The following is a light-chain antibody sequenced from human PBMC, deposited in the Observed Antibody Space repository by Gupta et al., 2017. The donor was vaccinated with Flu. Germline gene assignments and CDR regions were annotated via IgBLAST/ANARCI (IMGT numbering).Light chain of an antibody. J-gene: IGLJ3*02. CDR2: DNT. CDR1: NIGTKS. Sequence: HVLTPPPSVLVAPGQTATITCGGDNIGTKSVHWYHQKPGQAPVLFVYDNTARPSGIPGRFSGSKSGNTATLTISKVEAGDEADYYCQVWHISSDHLRVFGGGTKLTVL. CDR3: QVWHISSDHLRV. V-gene: IGLV3-21*02.